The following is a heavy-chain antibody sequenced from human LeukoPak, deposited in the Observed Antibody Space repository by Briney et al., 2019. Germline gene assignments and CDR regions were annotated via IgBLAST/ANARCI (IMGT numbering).Heavy chain of an antibody. J-gene: IGHJ4*02. CDR3: AKDPPPKQLWLRLVDY. Sequence: GGSLRLSCAASGFTFSSYAMSWVRQAPGKGLEWVSAITGSSGHTYYADSVKGRFTISRDNSKNTLFLQMNSLRAEDTAVYYCAKDPPPKQLWLRLVDYWGQGTLVTVSS. D-gene: IGHD5-18*01. V-gene: IGHV3-23*01. CDR2: ITGSSGHT. CDR1: GFTFSSYA.